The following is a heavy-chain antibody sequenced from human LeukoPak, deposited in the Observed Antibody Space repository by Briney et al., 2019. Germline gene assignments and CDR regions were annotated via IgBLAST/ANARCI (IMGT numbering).Heavy chain of an antibody. CDR1: GYVFISYG. Sequence: ASVKVSCKASGYVFISYGISWVRQAPGQRLEWMGWISGYNGETNYAQKLQGRVTMTTDTSTTTAYMELRSLRSDDTAVYYCARTQTTSGSFSFDYWGQGTLVTVSS. V-gene: IGHV1-18*01. D-gene: IGHD1-26*01. CDR3: ARTQTTSGSFSFDY. CDR2: ISGYNGET. J-gene: IGHJ4*02.